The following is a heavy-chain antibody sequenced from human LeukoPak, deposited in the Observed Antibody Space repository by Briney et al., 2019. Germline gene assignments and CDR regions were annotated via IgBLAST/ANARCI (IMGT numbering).Heavy chain of an antibody. V-gene: IGHV1-18*01. CDR3: ARVDLLTGYYFFDY. CDR2: IRGDNGNT. CDR1: GYTFSNYG. Sequence: DSVKVSCKASGYTFSNYGISWGRQAPGQGLEWVGWIRGDNGNTNYAQKLQGRVTMTTDTSTSTAYMELRSLGSDETAVYYCARVDLLTGYYFFDYWGQGTLVTVSS. J-gene: IGHJ4*02. D-gene: IGHD3-9*01.